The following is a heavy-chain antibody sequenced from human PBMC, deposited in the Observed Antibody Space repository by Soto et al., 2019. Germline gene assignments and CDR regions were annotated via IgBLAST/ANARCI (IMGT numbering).Heavy chain of an antibody. D-gene: IGHD1-26*01. J-gene: IGHJ6*02. CDR1: GGSFSGYY. CDR3: ARGLVGLRYYYGMDV. CDR2: INHSGST. V-gene: IGHV4-34*01. Sequence: ASETLSLTCAVYGGSFSGYYWSWIRQPPGKGLEWIGEINHSGSTNYNPSLKSRVTISVDTSKNQFSLKLSSVTAADTAVYYCARGLVGLRYYYGMDVWGQGTTVTVSS.